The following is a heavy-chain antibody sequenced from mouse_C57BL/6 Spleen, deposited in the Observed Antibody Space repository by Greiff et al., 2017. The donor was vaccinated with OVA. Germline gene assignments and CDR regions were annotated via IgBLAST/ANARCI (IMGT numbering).Heavy chain of an antibody. D-gene: IGHD2-4*01. CDR3: AREDYDYDGDFDY. V-gene: IGHV5-17*01. CDR1: GFTFSDYG. J-gene: IGHJ2*01. CDR2: ISSGSSTI. Sequence: EVKVVESGGGLVKPGGSLKLSCAASGFTFSDYGMHWVRQAPEKGLEWVAYISSGSSTIYYADTVKGRFTISRDNAKNTLFLQMTSLRSEDTAMYYCAREDYDYDGDFDYWGQGTTLTVSS.